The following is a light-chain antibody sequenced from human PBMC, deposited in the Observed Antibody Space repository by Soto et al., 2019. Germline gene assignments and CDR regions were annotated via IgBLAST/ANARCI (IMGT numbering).Light chain of an antibody. J-gene: IGLJ1*01. Sequence: QSVLTQAPSASGTPGQRVTISCSGSSSNIGSNTVNWYQQFPGTAPKLLIYGNNQRPSGVPDRFSGSKSGTSASLAISGLQSEDEADYYCAAWDDSLIGSVFGTGTKVTVL. CDR1: SSNIGSNT. V-gene: IGLV1-44*01. CDR3: AAWDDSLIGSV. CDR2: GNN.